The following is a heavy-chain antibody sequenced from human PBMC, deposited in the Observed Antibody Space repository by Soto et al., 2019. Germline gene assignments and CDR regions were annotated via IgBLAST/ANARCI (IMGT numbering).Heavy chain of an antibody. CDR1: GGSISSYY. Sequence: SETLCLTCTVSGGSISSYYWSWIRQPPGKGLEWVGYIYYSGSTNYNPSLKSRVTISVDTSKNQFSLKLNSVTAADTAVYYCARGYGSGSYYKYWGQGTLVTVSS. J-gene: IGHJ4*02. V-gene: IGHV4-59*01. CDR2: IYYSGST. D-gene: IGHD3-10*01. CDR3: ARGYGSGSYYKY.